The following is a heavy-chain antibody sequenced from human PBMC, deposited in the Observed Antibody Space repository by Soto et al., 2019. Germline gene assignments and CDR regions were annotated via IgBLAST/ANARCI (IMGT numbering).Heavy chain of an antibody. CDR3: ARAAVAGIPPYYGMDV. J-gene: IGHJ6*02. Sequence: SETLSLTCAVSGGSISSSNWWSWVRQPPGKGLEWIGEIYHSGSTNYNPSLKSRVTISVDKSKNQFSLKLSSVTAADTAVYYCARAAVAGIPPYYGMDVWGQGTTVTVSS. CDR2: IYHSGST. D-gene: IGHD6-19*01. V-gene: IGHV4-4*02. CDR1: GGSISSSNW.